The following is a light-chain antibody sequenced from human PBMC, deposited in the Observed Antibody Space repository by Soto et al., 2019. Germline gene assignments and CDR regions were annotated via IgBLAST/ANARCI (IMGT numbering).Light chain of an antibody. Sequence: IGMTQSPSTLSVSPGERATLSCRASQSVSSDLAWYHQKPGQAPRLLIYSASTRATGIPARFSGSGSGTEFTLTINSLQSEDFAVYYCQQYNNWPRTFGQGTKVDIK. CDR2: SAS. CDR1: QSVSSD. CDR3: QQYNNWPRT. V-gene: IGKV3-15*01. J-gene: IGKJ1*01.